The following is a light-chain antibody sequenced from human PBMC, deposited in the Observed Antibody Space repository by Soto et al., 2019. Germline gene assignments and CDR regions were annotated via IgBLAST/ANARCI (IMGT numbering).Light chain of an antibody. CDR3: QQYAGSPT. CDR1: QSFTSTY. J-gene: IGKJ3*01. CDR2: GAS. Sequence: DIVLTQSPGTLSLSPGETATLSCRASQSFTSTYLAWYQQRPGQSPRLLIYGASGRATGIPDRFSGSGSGTDFTLTISGLEPEDSAVYYCQQYAGSPTFGPGNKVDMK. V-gene: IGKV3-20*01.